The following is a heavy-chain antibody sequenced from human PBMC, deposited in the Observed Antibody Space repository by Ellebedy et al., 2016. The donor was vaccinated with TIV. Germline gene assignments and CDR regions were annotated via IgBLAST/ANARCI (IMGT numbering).Heavy chain of an antibody. J-gene: IGHJ4*02. V-gene: IGHV4-4*07. CDR3: ASAKPGLYGDYDCCFDY. Sequence: MPSETLSLTCTVSGGSISTYYWNLIRQPAGKGLEWIGRIYASGSTTYNPSLNSRVTMSVDASKNQFSLKLSSVTAAETAVYYCASAKPGLYGDYDCCFDYWGQGTLVTVSS. CDR2: IYASGST. CDR1: GGSISTYY. D-gene: IGHD4-17*01.